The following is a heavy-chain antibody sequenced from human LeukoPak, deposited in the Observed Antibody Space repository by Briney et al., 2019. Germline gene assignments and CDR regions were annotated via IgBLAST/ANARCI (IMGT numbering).Heavy chain of an antibody. CDR2: IYYSGST. V-gene: IGHV4-59*08. D-gene: IGHD3-10*01. CDR3: ATYYGSGSYDAFDI. CDR1: GGSISSYY. J-gene: IGHJ3*02. Sequence: SETLSLTCTVSGGSISSYYWSWIRQPPGKGLEWIGYIYYSGSTNYNPSLKSRVTISVDTSKNQFSLKLSSVTAADTAVYYCATYYGSGSYDAFDIWGQGTMVTVSS.